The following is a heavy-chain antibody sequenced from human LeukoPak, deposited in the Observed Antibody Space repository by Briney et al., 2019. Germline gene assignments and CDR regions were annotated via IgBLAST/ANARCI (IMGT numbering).Heavy chain of an antibody. Sequence: GGSLRLSCVVSGFTLSSYAMSWVRQAPGKGLEWVAATSSSDSGKYHADSVRGRFTISRDNSKNTVYLQMNSLRAEDAAVYYCAKDHPYYYDIPGTWGQGTMVTVSS. J-gene: IGHJ3*01. CDR2: TSSSDSGK. D-gene: IGHD3-22*01. CDR3: AKDHPYYYDIPGT. V-gene: IGHV3-23*01. CDR1: GFTLSSYA.